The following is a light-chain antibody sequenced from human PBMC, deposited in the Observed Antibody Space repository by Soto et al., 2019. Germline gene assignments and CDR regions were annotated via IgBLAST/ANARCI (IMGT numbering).Light chain of an antibody. V-gene: IGKV2-30*01. J-gene: IGKJ2*01. CDR2: KGS. Sequence: DVVMTQSPLSLPVTLGQPASISCRSSQSLVFNDGNTFFNWFHQRPGQSPRRLIYKGSNRDSGVPDRFSGSGSASDFTLRISRVEAEDVGIYFCMQGSHWPPRYAFGQGTKLEIK. CDR1: QSLVFNDGNTF. CDR3: MQGSHWPPRYA.